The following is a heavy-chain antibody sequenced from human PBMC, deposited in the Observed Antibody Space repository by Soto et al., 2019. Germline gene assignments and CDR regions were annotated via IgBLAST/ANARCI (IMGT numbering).Heavy chain of an antibody. Sequence: EAQLVESGGGLVKPGGSLRLSCAASGFSFSVAWMNSVRQATGKGLEWVGRIKSTAYGGKLDYTTPVKGRFTISRDDSTSTMYLQMTSLAIEDTGVYYCTFHVATEQNLQPCWGQGTLVTVSS. CDR2: IKSTAYGGKL. J-gene: IGHJ4*02. D-gene: IGHD3-16*01. V-gene: IGHV3-15*07. CDR3: TFHVATEQNLQPC. CDR1: GFSFSVAW.